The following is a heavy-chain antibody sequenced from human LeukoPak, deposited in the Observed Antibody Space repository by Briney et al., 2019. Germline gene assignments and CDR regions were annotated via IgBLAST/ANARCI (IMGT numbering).Heavy chain of an antibody. Sequence: GGSLRLSCAASGFTFSSYAMSWVRQAPGKGLEWVSVISDSGGSTYYADSLKGRFTISRDNAKSSLFLQMNSLRAEDTAVYYCARLVLSRSWFDDFWGQGTLVTVSS. CDR1: GFTFSSYA. J-gene: IGHJ4*02. D-gene: IGHD6-13*01. V-gene: IGHV3-23*01. CDR2: ISDSGGST. CDR3: ARLVLSRSWFDDF.